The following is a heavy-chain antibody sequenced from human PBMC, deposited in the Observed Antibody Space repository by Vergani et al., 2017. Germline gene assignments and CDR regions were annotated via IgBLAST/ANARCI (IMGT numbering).Heavy chain of an antibody. V-gene: IGHV3-33*01. Sequence: QVQLVESGGGVVQPGRSLRLYCAASGFTFSSYGMHWVRQAPGKGLEWVAVIRYDGSNKYYVDSVKDRFTISRDNSKNTLYLPMNSLRGEDKAVYYCARDPTTYYDFSTGYYKFYLDYWGQGTLVTVSS. CDR3: ARDPTTYYDFSTGYYKFYLDY. J-gene: IGHJ4*02. CDR2: IRYDGSNK. D-gene: IGHD3-9*01. CDR1: GFTFSSYG.